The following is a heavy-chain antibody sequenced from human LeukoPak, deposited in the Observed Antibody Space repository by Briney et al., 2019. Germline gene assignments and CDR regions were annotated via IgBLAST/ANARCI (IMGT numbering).Heavy chain of an antibody. CDR2: MNPNSGNT. V-gene: IGHV1-8*03. CDR1: GYTFTSYD. J-gene: IGHJ4*02. CDR3: ARGSVVVTAKIFDY. Sequence: ASVKVSCKASGYTFTSYDINWVRQATGQGLEWMGWMNPNSGNTGYAQKFQGRVTITRDTSTSTVYMELSSLRSEDTAVYYCARGSVVVTAKIFDYWGQGTLVTVSS. D-gene: IGHD2-21*02.